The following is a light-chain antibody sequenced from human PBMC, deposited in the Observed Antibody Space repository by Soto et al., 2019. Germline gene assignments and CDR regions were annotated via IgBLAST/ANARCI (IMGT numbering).Light chain of an antibody. V-gene: IGLV2-11*01. J-gene: IGLJ3*02. CDR3: CSFAGSYTIWV. CDR2: DVS. CDR1: SSDVGDYNY. Sequence: QSALTQPRSVSGSPGQSVTISCTGTSSDVGDYNYVSWYQQYPGKAPKLVIYDVSKRPSGVPDRFSGSKSGDTASLTISGRQAEDEADYYCCSFAGSYTIWVFGGGTKLTVL.